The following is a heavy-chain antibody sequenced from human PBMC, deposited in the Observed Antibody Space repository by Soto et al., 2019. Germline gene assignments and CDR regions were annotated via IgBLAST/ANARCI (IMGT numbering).Heavy chain of an antibody. CDR3: AREYTYFESSGYYRQFDS. D-gene: IGHD3-22*01. CDR2: IYYSGSA. Sequence: QVQLQESGPGLVRPSETLSLTCTVSGGSVNSGLYYWTWLRQTPGKGLDWIGRIYYSGSADYKSSPKSRLTISLDASKNQFSLRLESVTAADTAIYYCAREYTYFESSGYYRQFDSWGPGTLVTVSS. J-gene: IGHJ4*02. V-gene: IGHV4-61*01. CDR1: GGSVNSGLYY.